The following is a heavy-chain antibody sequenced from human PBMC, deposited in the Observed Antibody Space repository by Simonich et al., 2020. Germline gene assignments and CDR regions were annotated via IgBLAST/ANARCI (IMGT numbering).Heavy chain of an antibody. CDR3: ARDQGGRAAAATDY. Sequence: QVQLVQSGAEVKKPGASVKVSCKASGYTFTSYGIGWVRQAPGQGLEWWGWISAYNDNTNDAQKHQGRGTMTTATSTRTAYMELRSLRSDDTAVYYCARDQGGRAAAATDYWGQGTLVTVSS. J-gene: IGHJ4*02. CDR2: ISAYNDNT. V-gene: IGHV1-18*01. D-gene: IGHD6-13*01. CDR1: GYTFTSYG.